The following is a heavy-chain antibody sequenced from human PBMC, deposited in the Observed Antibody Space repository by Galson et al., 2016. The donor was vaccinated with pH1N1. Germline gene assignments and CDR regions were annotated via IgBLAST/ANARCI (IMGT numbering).Heavy chain of an antibody. CDR3: AREDYYDTDLSDWYFDL. D-gene: IGHD3-22*01. Sequence: SCKASGGTFGSFGINWVRQAPGQRLEWMGGIIPIFNTAKYARNFQGRVTITADESTTTAYMELSSLSSDDTAVYFCAREDYYDTDLSDWYFDLWGRGTLLTVSS. J-gene: IGHJ2*01. V-gene: IGHV1-69*01. CDR1: GGTFGSFG. CDR2: IIPIFNTA.